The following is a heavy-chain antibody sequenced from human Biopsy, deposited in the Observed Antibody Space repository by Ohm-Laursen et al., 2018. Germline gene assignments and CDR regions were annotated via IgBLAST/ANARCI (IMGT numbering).Heavy chain of an antibody. Sequence: SETLSLTCTVSGDSINNYYWSWIRQPAGKGLEWIGRIYTSGSPNYNLSLESRVTISLDTSKNQLSLKLSSVTAADTAVYYCARESDSSGYYYRDYWGQGTLVTVSS. V-gene: IGHV4-4*07. CDR1: GDSINNYY. CDR2: IYTSGSP. D-gene: IGHD3-22*01. J-gene: IGHJ4*02. CDR3: ARESDSSGYYYRDY.